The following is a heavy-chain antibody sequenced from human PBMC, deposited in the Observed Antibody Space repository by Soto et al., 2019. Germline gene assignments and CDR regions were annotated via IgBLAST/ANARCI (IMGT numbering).Heavy chain of an antibody. CDR2: ISAAGDP. V-gene: IGHV3-13*05. CDR1: GFTFRNYD. Sequence: EVQLVESGGGLVQPGGSLRLSCEASGFTFRNYDMHWVRQGTGKGLEWVSGISAAGDPDYADSVEGQFTISSENAQNSFFPQMTSLRVGDTSVYYCARTDRDFYGLDVWGQGTTVIVSS. CDR3: ARTDRDFYGLDV. J-gene: IGHJ6*02.